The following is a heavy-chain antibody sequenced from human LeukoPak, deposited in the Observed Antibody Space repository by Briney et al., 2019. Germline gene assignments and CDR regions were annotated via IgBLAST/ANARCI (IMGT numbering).Heavy chain of an antibody. CDR1: GGSFSGYY. Sequence: SETLSLTCAVYGGSFSGYYWSWIRQPPGKGLEWIGEINHSGSTNYNPSLKSRVTISVDTSKNQFSLKLSSVTAADTAVYYCAGAGRLLWFGELLFSRKYGMDVWGQGTTVTVSS. V-gene: IGHV4-34*01. D-gene: IGHD3-10*01. CDR2: INHSGST. J-gene: IGHJ6*02. CDR3: AGAGRLLWFGELLFSRKYGMDV.